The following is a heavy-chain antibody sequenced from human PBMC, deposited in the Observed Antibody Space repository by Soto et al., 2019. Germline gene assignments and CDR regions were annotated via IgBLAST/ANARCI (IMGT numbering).Heavy chain of an antibody. V-gene: IGHV4-59*08. CDR3: ARPRAGADAFDF. J-gene: IGHJ3*01. CDR2: IYYSGNT. CDR1: GGSISSYY. D-gene: IGHD6-19*01. Sequence: QVQLQESGPGLVKPSETLSLTCTVSGGSISSYYWSWIRQPPGKGLEWIGYIYYSGNTNYNPSLKSRVTMSVYTSKNQFSLKLSSVTAADTAVYYCARPRAGADAFDFWGQGTMVAVSS.